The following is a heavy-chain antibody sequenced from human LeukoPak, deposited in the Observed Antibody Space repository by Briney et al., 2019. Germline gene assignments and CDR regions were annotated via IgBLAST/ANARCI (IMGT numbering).Heavy chain of an antibody. V-gene: IGHV1-2*02. Sequence: ASVKVSCKASGYTFTGYYMHWVRQAPGQGLEWMGWINPNSGGTNYAQKFQGGVTMTRDTYISTGYMELSRLRSDDTAVYYCARVVEGESAPLDYWGQGTLVTVSS. CDR1: GYTFTGYY. CDR2: INPNSGGT. CDR3: ARVVEGESAPLDY. D-gene: IGHD3-16*01. J-gene: IGHJ4*02.